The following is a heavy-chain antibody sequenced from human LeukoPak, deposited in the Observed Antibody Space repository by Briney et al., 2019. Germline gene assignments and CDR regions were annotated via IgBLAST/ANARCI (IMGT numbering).Heavy chain of an antibody. J-gene: IGHJ4*02. V-gene: IGHV1-18*01. D-gene: IGHD1-20*01. Sequence: ASVKVSCKASGYTFTTYGISWVRQAPGQGLEWMGWISAYNGNTNYAQKLQGRVTMTTDTSTSTAYMELRSLRSDDTAVYYCARDPQITGTTLADYRGQGTLVTVSS. CDR2: ISAYNGNT. CDR1: GYTFTTYG. CDR3: ARDPQITGTTLADY.